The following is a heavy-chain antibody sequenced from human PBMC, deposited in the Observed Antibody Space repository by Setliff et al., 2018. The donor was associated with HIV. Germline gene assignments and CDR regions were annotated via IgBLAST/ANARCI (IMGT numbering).Heavy chain of an antibody. D-gene: IGHD1-26*01. V-gene: IGHV1-69*05. CDR2: IIPNFGTL. J-gene: IGHJ3*02. Sequence: ASVKVSCKASGYTFSRYGISWVRQAPGQGLEWMGGIIPNFGTLNYAQKLQGRVTNTTDESTSTAYMDLSSLRSEDTALYYCARGHRSGSTYSGSYGAFDIWGQGTMVTVSS. CDR3: ARGHRSGSTYSGSYGAFDI. CDR1: GYTFSRYG.